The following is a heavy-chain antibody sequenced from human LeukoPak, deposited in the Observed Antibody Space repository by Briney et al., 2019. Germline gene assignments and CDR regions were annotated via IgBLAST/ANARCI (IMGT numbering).Heavy chain of an antibody. D-gene: IGHD4-17*01. CDR3: AGDKTYGDYDWRGFDI. CDR2: FDPEDGET. J-gene: IGHJ3*02. Sequence: PGASVKVSCKVSGYTLTELSMHWVRQAPGKGLEWMGGFDPEDGETIYAQKFQGRVTMTEDTSTDTAYMELSSLRSEDTAVYYCAGDKTYGDYDWRGFDIWGQGTMVTVSS. CDR1: GYTLTELS. V-gene: IGHV1-24*01.